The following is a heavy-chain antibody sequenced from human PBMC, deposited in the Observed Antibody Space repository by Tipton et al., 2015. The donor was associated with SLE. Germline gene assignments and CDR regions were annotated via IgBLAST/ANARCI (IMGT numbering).Heavy chain of an antibody. CDR3: ARDGSQWLAAYFHH. V-gene: IGHV4-38-2*02. Sequence: LRLSCTVSGYSISSGYYWAWIRQSPGKGLEWVGSIYHTGITYYNPSLKSRVTISVDTSKNQFSLKLNSVTAADTAVYYCARDGSQWLAAYFHHWGQGTLVTVSS. CDR1: GYSISSGYY. J-gene: IGHJ1*01. D-gene: IGHD6-19*01. CDR2: IYHTGIT.